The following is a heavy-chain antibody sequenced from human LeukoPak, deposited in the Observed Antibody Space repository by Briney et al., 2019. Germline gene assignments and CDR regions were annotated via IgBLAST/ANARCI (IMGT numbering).Heavy chain of an antibody. Sequence: PSETLSLTCAVHGGSFSGYYWSWIRQPPGKGLEWIGEINHSGSTNYNPSLKSRVTISVDTSKNQFSLKLTSVTAADTAVYYCASSRNYLLLVWGQGTLVTVSS. CDR3: ASSRNYLLLV. D-gene: IGHD4-11*01. J-gene: IGHJ4*02. CDR2: INHSGST. CDR1: GGSFSGYY. V-gene: IGHV4-34*01.